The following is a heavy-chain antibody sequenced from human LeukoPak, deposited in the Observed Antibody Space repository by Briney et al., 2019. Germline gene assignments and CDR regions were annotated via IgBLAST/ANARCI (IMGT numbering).Heavy chain of an antibody. J-gene: IGHJ4*02. CDR2: IIPIFGTA. CDR3: ARGLGYCSSTSCYTVDY. CDR1: GGTFSSYA. Sequence: SVKVSCKASGGTFSSYAISWVRQAPGQGLEWMGGIIPIFGTANYAQKFQGRVTITADESTSTAYMELSSLRSEDTAVYYCARGLGYCSSTSCYTVDYWGQGTLVTVSS. V-gene: IGHV1-69*01. D-gene: IGHD2-2*02.